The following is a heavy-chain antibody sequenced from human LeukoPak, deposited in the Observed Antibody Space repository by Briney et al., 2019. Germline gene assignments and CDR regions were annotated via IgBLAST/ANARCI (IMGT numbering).Heavy chain of an antibody. Sequence: PGGSLRLSCAASGFTFSRYAMSWVRQTPEKGLEWVSVISGSDSSTYYADSVRGRFTISRYDSGNTLFLQMNSLRAEDTAVYYYARQVSCDTTTCYAGMPPDYWGQGTLVTVSS. D-gene: IGHD2-2*01. CDR1: GFTFSRYA. CDR3: ARQVSCDTTTCYAGMPPDY. V-gene: IGHV3-23*01. J-gene: IGHJ4*02. CDR2: ISGSDSST.